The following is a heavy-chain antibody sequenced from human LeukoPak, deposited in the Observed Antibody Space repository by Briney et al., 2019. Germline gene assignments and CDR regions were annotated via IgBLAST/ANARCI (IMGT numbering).Heavy chain of an antibody. CDR3: ARGRIVVVPADSGAGAWRNYYYYYYMDV. CDR1: GGSISSSSYY. Sequence: AETLSLTCTVSGGSISSSSYYWGWILQPPGKGLEWIGSIYYSGSTYYNPSLKSRVTISVDTSKNQFSLKLSSVTAADTAVYYCARGRIVVVPADSGAGAWRNYYYYYYMDVWGKGTTVTVSS. CDR2: IYYSGST. V-gene: IGHV4-39*07. D-gene: IGHD2-2*01. J-gene: IGHJ6*03.